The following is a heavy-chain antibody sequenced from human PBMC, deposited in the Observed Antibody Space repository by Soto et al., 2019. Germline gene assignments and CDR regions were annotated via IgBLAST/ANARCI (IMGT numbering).Heavy chain of an antibody. V-gene: IGHV1-69*04. J-gene: IGHJ4*02. D-gene: IGHD2-2*01. CDR2: IIPILGIA. Sequence: SVKVSCKASGGTFSSYTISWVRQAPGQGLEWMGRIIPILGIANYAQKFQGRVTITADKSTSTAYMELSSLRSEDTAVYYCAKEEDCSSTSCDPYQFDYWGQGTLVTVSS. CDR1: GGTFSSYT. CDR3: AKEEDCSSTSCDPYQFDY.